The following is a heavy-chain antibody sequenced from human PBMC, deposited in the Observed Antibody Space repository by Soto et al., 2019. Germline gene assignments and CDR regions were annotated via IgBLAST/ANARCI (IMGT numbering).Heavy chain of an antibody. V-gene: IGHV2-5*02. J-gene: IGHJ6*02. CDR2: IYWDDDK. CDR1: GFSLSTSGVG. CDR3: ARLPLNDAADYDYYYYYGMDV. D-gene: IGHD1-1*01. Sequence: QITLKESGPTLVKPTQTLTLTCTFSGFSLSTSGVGVGWIRQPPGKALEWLALIYWDDDKRYSPSLKSRLTITKATSKNQVVLTMTNMDPVDTATYYCARLPLNDAADYDYYYYYGMDVWGQGTTVTVSS.